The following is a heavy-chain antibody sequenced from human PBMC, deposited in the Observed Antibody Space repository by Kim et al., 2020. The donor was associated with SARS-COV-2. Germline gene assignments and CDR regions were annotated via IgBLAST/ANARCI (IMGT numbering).Heavy chain of an antibody. D-gene: IGHD3-10*02. CDR3: ARGLFRNGFDV. Sequence: GGSLRLACAASGFTFSNYGINCLCQAPGKGLVWVSRIKSDGFTTQYADSVKSRFTLSRDNAENTLFLQMNSLRAEDTAVYYCARGLFRNGFDVWGQGTTVTVSS. CDR1: GFTFSNYG. V-gene: IGHV3-74*01. J-gene: IGHJ6*02. CDR2: IKSDGFTT.